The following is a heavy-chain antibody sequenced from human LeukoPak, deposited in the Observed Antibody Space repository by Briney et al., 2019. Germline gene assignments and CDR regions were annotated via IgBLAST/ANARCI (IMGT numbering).Heavy chain of an antibody. CDR1: GFTFSSYT. CDR3: ARGYQRPDY. CDR2: ISSSSNNI. V-gene: IGHV3-21*01. Sequence: PGASLRLSCAASGFTFSSYTMNWVRQAPGKGLEWVSSISSSSNNINYADSVKGRFTISRDNAMNSVHLQMNSLRVEDTAVYYCARGYQRPDYWGQGTLITVSS. D-gene: IGHD2-2*01. J-gene: IGHJ4*02.